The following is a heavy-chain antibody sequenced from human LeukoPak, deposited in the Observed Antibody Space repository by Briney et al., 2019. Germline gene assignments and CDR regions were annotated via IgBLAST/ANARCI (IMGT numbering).Heavy chain of an antibody. CDR1: GFTFSSYS. D-gene: IGHD3-22*01. Sequence: PGGSLRLSCAASGFTFSSYSMNWVRQAPGKGLEWVSYTSSSSSTIYYADSVKGRFTISRDNAKNSLYLQMNSLRAEDTAVYYCASRESSAYRLNWFDPWGQGTLVTVSS. CDR2: TSSSSSTI. J-gene: IGHJ5*02. V-gene: IGHV3-48*01. CDR3: ASRESSAYRLNWFDP.